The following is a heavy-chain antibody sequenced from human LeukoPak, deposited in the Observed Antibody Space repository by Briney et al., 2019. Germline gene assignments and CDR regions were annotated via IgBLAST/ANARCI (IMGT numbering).Heavy chain of an antibody. CDR1: GGTFSSYA. J-gene: IGHJ5*02. V-gene: IGHV1-69*04. CDR3: ARDSWYGNWFDP. CDR2: IIPILGIA. Sequence: GASVKVSCKASGGTFSSYAISWVRQAPGQGLEWMGRIIPILGIANYAQKFQGRVTITADKSTSTAYMELSSLRSEDTAVYYCARDSWYGNWFDPWGQRTLVTVSS. D-gene: IGHD6-13*01.